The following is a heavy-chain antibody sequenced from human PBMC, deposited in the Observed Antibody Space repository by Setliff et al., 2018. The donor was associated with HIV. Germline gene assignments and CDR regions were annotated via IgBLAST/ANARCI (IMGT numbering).Heavy chain of an antibody. CDR3: AKCRRQTIFPCEASFDV. Sequence: GASVKVSCKASGYSFTNYYIHWVRQAPGQGLEWMGVINPSSGRSDYSPKLQGRVTINADESTGTVYMDLYSLTTEDTATYYCAKCRRQTIFPCEASFDVFGRVTL. CDR2: INPSSGRS. D-gene: IGHD3-3*01. V-gene: IGHV1-46*04. J-gene: IGHJ3*01. CDR1: GYSFTNYY.